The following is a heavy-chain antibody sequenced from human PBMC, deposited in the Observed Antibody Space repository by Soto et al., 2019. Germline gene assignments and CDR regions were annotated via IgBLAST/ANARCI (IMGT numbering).Heavy chain of an antibody. CDR1: GFTFSSYA. CDR3: ARDQDSSGFTEYFQH. Sequence: PGGSLRLSCAASGFTFSSYAMHWVRQAPGKGLEWVAVISYDGSNKYYADSVKGRFTISRDNSKNTLYLQMNSLRAEDTAVYYCARDQDSSGFTEYFQHWGQGTLVTVSS. J-gene: IGHJ1*01. V-gene: IGHV3-30-3*01. CDR2: ISYDGSNK. D-gene: IGHD6-19*01.